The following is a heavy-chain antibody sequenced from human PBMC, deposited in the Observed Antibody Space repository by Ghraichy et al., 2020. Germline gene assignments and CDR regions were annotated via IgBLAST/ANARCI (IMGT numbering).Heavy chain of an antibody. D-gene: IGHD2-2*01. CDR3: ASEEVNMPWR. J-gene: IGHJ4*02. CDR1: GFTFSASW. V-gene: IGHV3-7*01. CDR2: IKEDGSMR. Sequence: GGSPRLSCAASGFTFSASWMHWVRQAPGKGLQWLANIKEDGSMRQYVHFVKGRFTISRDNAKKSLFLEMDSLRVEDTAVYFCASEEVNMPWRWGQGTLVTVSS.